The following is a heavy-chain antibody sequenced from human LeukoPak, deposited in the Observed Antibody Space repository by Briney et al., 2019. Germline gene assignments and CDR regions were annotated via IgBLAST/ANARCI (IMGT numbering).Heavy chain of an antibody. V-gene: IGHV3-74*01. CDR1: VFTFSGYW. CDR2: IYSEGSST. CDR3: ARGGALGAFDY. J-gene: IGHJ4*02. Sequence: GGALRLSRVASVFTFSGYWVHWVRPAAGKGLVWVSAIYSEGSSTSEAGSVTGRFTIARDNAKDTLFLQMNSLRAEDTAVYYCARGGALGAFDYWGQGTLVTVSS. D-gene: IGHD1-26*01.